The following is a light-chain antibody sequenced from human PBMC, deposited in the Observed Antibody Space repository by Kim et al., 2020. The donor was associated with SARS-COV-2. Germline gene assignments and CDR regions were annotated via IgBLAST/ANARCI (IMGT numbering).Light chain of an antibody. J-gene: IGLJ3*02. CDR3: QVWDTSSDHLV. CDR1: NIGSKT. Sequence: APGKTARITCGGNNIGSKTVHWYQQKPGQAPVLVIYYDTDRPSGIPERFSGSNSGNTATLTISRVEAGDEADYYCQVWDTSSDHLVFGGGTQLTVL. V-gene: IGLV3-21*04. CDR2: YDT.